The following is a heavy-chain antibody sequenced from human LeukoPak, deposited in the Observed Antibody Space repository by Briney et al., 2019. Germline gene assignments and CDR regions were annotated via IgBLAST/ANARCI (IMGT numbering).Heavy chain of an antibody. J-gene: IGHJ4*02. CDR3: AMGRTSSTNFDY. CDR2: MNPNSGNT. D-gene: IGHD6-13*01. Sequence: ASVKVSCKGSGYTFTSYDINRVRQATGQGLEWMGWMNPNSGNTGYAQKFQGRVTITRNTSISTAYMELSSLRSEDTAVYYCAMGRTSSTNFDYWGQGTLVIVSS. CDR1: GYTFTSYD. V-gene: IGHV1-8*03.